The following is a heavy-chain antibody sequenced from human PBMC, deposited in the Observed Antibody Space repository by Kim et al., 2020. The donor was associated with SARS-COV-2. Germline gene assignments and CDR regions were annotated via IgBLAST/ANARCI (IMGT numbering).Heavy chain of an antibody. CDR2: ISGSGGTI. D-gene: IGHD5-12*01. CDR1: GFTFSSYA. Sequence: GGSLRLSCAASGFTFSSYAMTWVRQAPGRGLEWVSLISGSGGTIYYADSLKGRFTISRDNSKNTVYLQIDSLRVEDTAIYYCAKESAWRYYFDNWGQGTPVTVSS. CDR3: AKESAWRYYFDN. V-gene: IGHV3-23*01. J-gene: IGHJ4*02.